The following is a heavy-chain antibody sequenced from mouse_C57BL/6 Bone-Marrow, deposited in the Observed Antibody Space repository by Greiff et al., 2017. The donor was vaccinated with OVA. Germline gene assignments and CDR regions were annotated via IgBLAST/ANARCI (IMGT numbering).Heavy chain of an antibody. J-gene: IGHJ3*01. CDR1: GYTFTSYW. D-gene: IGHD2-4*01. Sequence: QVQLQQPGAELVKPGASVKLSCKASGYTFTSYWMQWVKQRPGQGLAWIGEIDPSDSYTNYNQKFKGKATLTVDTSSSTAYMQLSSLTSEDSAVYYCASYDYDGWFAYWGQGTLVTVSA. CDR3: ASYDYDGWFAY. V-gene: IGHV1-50*01. CDR2: IDPSDSYT.